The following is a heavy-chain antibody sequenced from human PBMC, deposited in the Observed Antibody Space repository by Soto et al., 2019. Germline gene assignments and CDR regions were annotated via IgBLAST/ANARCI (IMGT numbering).Heavy chain of an antibody. J-gene: IGHJ4*02. V-gene: IGHV3-30*03. CDR3: ATLRVGPNTAHY. CDR1: GFTFSIYA. CDR2: ISFDGSNK. Sequence: QVQLVESGGGVVQPGRSLRLSCAASGFTFSIYAMHWVRQAPGKGLEWVAVISFDGSNKYYADSVKGRCTISRDNCQNTLYLQMNSRRAEDTAVYSSATLRVGPNTAHYSGQGTLVIVSS. D-gene: IGHD1-26*01.